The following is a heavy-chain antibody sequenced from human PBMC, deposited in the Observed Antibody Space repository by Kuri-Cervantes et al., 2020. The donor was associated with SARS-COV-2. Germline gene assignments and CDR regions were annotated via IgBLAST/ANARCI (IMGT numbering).Heavy chain of an antibody. CDR1: GFTFSGSA. V-gene: IGHV3-73*01. CDR2: IRSKANSYAT. D-gene: IGHD3-16*01. CDR3: TMGDWFDP. Sequence: GESLMISCAASGFTFSGSAMHWVRQASGKGLEWVGRIRSKANSYATAYAASVKGRFTISRDDSKNTAYLQMNSLKTEDTAVYYCTMGDWFDPWGQGTLVTVSS. J-gene: IGHJ5*02.